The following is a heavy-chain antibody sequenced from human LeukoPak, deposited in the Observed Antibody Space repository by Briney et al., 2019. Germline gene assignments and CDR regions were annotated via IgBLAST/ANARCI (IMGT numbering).Heavy chain of an antibody. V-gene: IGHV3-23*01. D-gene: IGHD2-21*02. Sequence: GGSLRLSCAASGFTFSSYAMSRVRQAPGKGLEWVSAISGSGGSTYYADSVKGRFTISRDNSKNTLYLQMNSLRAEDTAVYYCAKVGSIIVVVTATTQYYFDYWGQGTLGTVSS. CDR1: GFTFSSYA. J-gene: IGHJ4*02. CDR2: ISGSGGST. CDR3: AKVGSIIVVVTATTQYYFDY.